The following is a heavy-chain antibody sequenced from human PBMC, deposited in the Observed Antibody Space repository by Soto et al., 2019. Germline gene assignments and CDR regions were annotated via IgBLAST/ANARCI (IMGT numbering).Heavy chain of an antibody. Sequence: QVQLQESGPGLVKPSETLSLTCTVSGGSISSFYWSWIRQPPGKGLEYIGNIHYSGSTNYSPSLKSRVTISLDTSKNHFSLKLTSVTAADTAVYYCARHLTGLDPWGQGTLVTVSS. CDR3: ARHLTGLDP. V-gene: IGHV4-59*08. J-gene: IGHJ5*02. CDR2: IHYSGST. CDR1: GGSISSFY.